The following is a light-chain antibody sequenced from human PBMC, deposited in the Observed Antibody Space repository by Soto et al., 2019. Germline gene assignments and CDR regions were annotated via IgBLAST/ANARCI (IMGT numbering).Light chain of an antibody. J-gene: IGKJ2*01. CDR1: QDISKY. Sequence: DLQMTQSPSSLSASVGDRVTITCQASQDISKYLNWYQQKSGKAPKLLIYDASNLETRVPSRFSGSGSGTDFTFTISSLQAEDIGTYSCQQCDSLPYTFGQGTKLEIK. CDR3: QQCDSLPYT. CDR2: DAS. V-gene: IGKV1-33*01.